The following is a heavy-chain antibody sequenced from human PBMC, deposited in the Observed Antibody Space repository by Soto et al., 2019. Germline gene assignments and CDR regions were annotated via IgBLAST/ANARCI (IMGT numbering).Heavy chain of an antibody. J-gene: IGHJ5*02. Sequence: SETLSLTCTVSGGSISSYYWSWIRQPPGKGLEWIGYIYYSGSTNYNPSLKSRVTISVDTSKNQFSLKLSSVTAADTAVYYCARSGGVVVATRYLNWFDPWGRGTLVTVSS. CDR2: IYYSGST. CDR1: GGSISSYY. V-gene: IGHV4-59*01. D-gene: IGHD2-15*01. CDR3: ARSGGVVVATRYLNWFDP.